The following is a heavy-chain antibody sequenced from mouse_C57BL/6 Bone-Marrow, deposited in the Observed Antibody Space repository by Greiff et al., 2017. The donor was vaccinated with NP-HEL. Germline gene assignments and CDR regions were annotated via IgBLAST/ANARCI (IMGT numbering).Heavy chain of an antibody. CDR2: IYPGSGST. Sequence: QVQLQQSGAELVKPGASVKMSCKASGYTFTSYWITWVKQRPGQGLEWIGDIYPGSGSTNYNEKFKSKATLTVDTSSSTAYMQLSSLTSEDSAVYYCARSSPYYYGSSYYFDYWGQGTTLTVSS. V-gene: IGHV1-55*01. CDR3: ARSSPYYYGSSYYFDY. J-gene: IGHJ2*01. D-gene: IGHD1-1*01. CDR1: GYTFTSYW.